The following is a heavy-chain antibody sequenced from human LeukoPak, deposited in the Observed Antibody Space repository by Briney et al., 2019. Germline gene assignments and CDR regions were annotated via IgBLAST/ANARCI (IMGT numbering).Heavy chain of an antibody. J-gene: IGHJ5*02. CDR1: GGSFSGYY. D-gene: IGHD3-3*01. CDR2: INHSGST. V-gene: IGHV4-34*01. CDR3: TRGHTYYDFWSGYYKSRFGP. Sequence: SETLSLTCAVYGGSFSGYYWSWIRQPPGKGLEWIGEINHSGSTNYNPSLKSRVTISVDTSNNQFSLKLSSVTDADTAAYYCTRGHTYYDFWSGYYKSRFGPWGQGTLVTVSS.